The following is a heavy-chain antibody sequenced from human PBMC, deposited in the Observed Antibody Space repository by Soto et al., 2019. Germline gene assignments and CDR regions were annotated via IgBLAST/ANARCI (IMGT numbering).Heavy chain of an antibody. V-gene: IGHV3-30-3*01. J-gene: IGHJ4*02. CDR2: ISYDGSNK. CDR3: ARDIAVAGIFDY. Sequence: QVQLVESGGGVVQPGRSLRLSCAASGFTFSSYAMHWVRQAPGKGLEWVAVISYDGSNKYYADSVKGRFTISRDNSKNTLYLQVNSLRAEDTAVYYCARDIAVAGIFDYWGQGTLVTVSS. CDR1: GFTFSSYA. D-gene: IGHD6-19*01.